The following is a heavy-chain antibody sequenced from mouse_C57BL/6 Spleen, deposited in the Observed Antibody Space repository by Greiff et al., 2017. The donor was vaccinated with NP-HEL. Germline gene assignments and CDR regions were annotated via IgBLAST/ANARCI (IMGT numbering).Heavy chain of an antibody. CDR1: GYAFSSYW. Sequence: QVQLQQSGAELVKPGASVKISRKASGYAFSSYWMNWVKQRPGKGLEWIGQIYPGDGDTNYNGKFKGKATLTAHKSSSTAYMQLSSLTSEDSAVYFCARSYYGSSWYFDVWGTGTTVTVSS. CDR2: IYPGDGDT. J-gene: IGHJ1*03. CDR3: ARSYYGSSWYFDV. V-gene: IGHV1-80*01. D-gene: IGHD1-1*01.